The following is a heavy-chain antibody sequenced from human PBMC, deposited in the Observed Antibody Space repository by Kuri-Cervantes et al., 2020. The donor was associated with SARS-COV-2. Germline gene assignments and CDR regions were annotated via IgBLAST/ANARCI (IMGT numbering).Heavy chain of an antibody. Sequence: LSLTCAASGFTFSDYYMSWIRQAPGKGLEWVSYISSSGSTIYYADSVKGRFTISRDNSKNTLYLQMNSLRAEDTAVYYCAKGDYGGDAFDIWGQGTMVTDSS. D-gene: IGHD4-23*01. CDR2: ISSSGSTI. J-gene: IGHJ3*02. CDR3: AKGDYGGDAFDI. V-gene: IGHV3-11*01. CDR1: GFTFSDYY.